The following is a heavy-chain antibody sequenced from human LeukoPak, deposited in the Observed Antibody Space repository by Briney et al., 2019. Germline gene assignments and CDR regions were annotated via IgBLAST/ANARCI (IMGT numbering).Heavy chain of an antibody. CDR2: ISSSGSTI. V-gene: IGHV3-48*03. Sequence: PAGSLSLSCAASGFTSSSYEMNWHRQAPGKGLVWVSYISSSGSTIYYADSVQGRFTISRDNAQNSLYLQMSSLRAEDTSVYYCARNVYNFDYWGQGTLVTVSS. J-gene: IGHJ4*02. D-gene: IGHD3-10*02. CDR1: GFTSSSYE. CDR3: ARNVYNFDY.